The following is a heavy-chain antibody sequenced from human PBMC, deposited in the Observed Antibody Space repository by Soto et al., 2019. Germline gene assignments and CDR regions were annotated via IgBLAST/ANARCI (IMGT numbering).Heavy chain of an antibody. V-gene: IGHV1-46*01. CDR1: GYTFTGYY. D-gene: IGHD1-7*01. CDR2: INPSVGST. Sequence: GASVKVSCEASGYTFTGYYMHWLRQAPGQGLEWMGIINPSVGSTSYAQKFQGKVTMTRDTSTSTVYMELSSLRSEDTAVYYCARGFSEENYNWNYPFDYSGQGTLVTVSS. J-gene: IGHJ4*02. CDR3: ARGFSEENYNWNYPFDY.